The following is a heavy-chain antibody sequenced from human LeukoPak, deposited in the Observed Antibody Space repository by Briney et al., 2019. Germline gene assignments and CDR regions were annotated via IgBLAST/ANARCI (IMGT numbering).Heavy chain of an antibody. D-gene: IGHD3-10*01. J-gene: IGHJ4*02. Sequence: PGGSLRLSCAASGFTFSSYWMIWVRQAPGKGLEWVANIKQDGSEEYYVDSVKGRFTISRDNAKNSLYLQIDSLRAEDTAVYYCARGGRYYFDNWGQGTLVTVSS. V-gene: IGHV3-7*01. CDR2: IKQDGSEE. CDR1: GFTFSSYW. CDR3: ARGGRYYFDN.